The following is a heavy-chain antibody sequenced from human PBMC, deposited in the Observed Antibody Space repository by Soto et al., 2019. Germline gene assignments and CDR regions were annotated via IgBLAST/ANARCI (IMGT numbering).Heavy chain of an antibody. CDR1: GYTFTSYY. CDR3: ARIMDIVASGDI. V-gene: IGHV1-46*01. D-gene: IGHD5-12*01. Sequence: ASVKVSCKASGYTFTSYYMHWVRQAPGQGLEWMGIINPSGGSTSYAQKFQGRATMTRDTSTSTVYMEMSSLRSEDTAVYYCARIMDIVASGDIWGQGTMVTVSS. J-gene: IGHJ3*02. CDR2: INPSGGST.